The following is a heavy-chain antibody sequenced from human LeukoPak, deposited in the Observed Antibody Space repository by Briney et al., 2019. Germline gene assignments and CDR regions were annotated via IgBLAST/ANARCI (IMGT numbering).Heavy chain of an antibody. CDR3: ARDMIGSWFDP. Sequence: SETLSLTCTVSGGSISSYYWGWIREPPGKGLEWIGSIYYSGSTYYNPSLKSRVTISVDTSKNQFSLKLSSVTAADTAVYYCARDMIGSWFDPWGQGTLVTVSS. J-gene: IGHJ5*02. CDR1: GGSISSYY. V-gene: IGHV4-39*07. CDR2: IYYSGST. D-gene: IGHD3-22*01.